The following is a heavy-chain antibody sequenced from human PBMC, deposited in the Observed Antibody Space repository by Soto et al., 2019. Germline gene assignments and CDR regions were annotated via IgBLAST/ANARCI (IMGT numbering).Heavy chain of an antibody. CDR2: INPNTGGT. J-gene: IGHJ4*02. CDR1: GYIFTGYH. Sequence: QVQLVQSGAEVKKPGASMKVSCKASGYIFTGYHMHWVRQAPGQGLEWMGWINPNTGGTNFAQKFQGRVTMTRDTSMGAGILDLSRLCCADTAVYFCASGGGYGSGGTCDFDSWGKGTLVTVS. V-gene: IGHV1-2*02. CDR3: ASGGGYGSGGTCDFDS. D-gene: IGHD2-15*01.